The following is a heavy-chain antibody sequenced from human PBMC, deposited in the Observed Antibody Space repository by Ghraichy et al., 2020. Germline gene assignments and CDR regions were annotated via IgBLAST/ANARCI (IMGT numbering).Heavy chain of an antibody. CDR1: GFTFSSYS. CDR2: ISSSSSYI. D-gene: IGHD6-19*01. CDR3: AIIPPEYSSGWYGGPLSY. V-gene: IGHV3-21*01. Sequence: LSLTCAASGFTFSSYSMNWVRQAPGKGLEWVSSISSSSSYIYYADSVKGRFTISRDNAKNSLYLQMNSLRAEDTAVYYCAIIPPEYSSGWYGGPLSYWGQGTLVTVSS. J-gene: IGHJ4*02.